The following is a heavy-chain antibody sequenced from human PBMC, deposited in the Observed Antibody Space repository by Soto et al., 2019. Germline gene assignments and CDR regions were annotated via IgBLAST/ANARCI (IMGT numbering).Heavy chain of an antibody. Sequence: PSETLSLTCTVSGGSVSSGSYYWSWIWQPPGKGLEWIGYIYYSGSTNYNPSLKSRVTISVDTSKNQFSLKLSSVTAADTAVYYCARGYSDSSGYYRKYNWFDPWGQGTLVTVSS. J-gene: IGHJ5*02. CDR3: ARGYSDSSGYYRKYNWFDP. CDR1: GGSVSSGSYY. V-gene: IGHV4-61*01. D-gene: IGHD3-22*01. CDR2: IYYSGST.